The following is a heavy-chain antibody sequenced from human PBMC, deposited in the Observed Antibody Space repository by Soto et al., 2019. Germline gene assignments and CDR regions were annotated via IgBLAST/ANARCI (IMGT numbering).Heavy chain of an antibody. CDR3: ARSSSGYYSSGDY. V-gene: IGHV1-2*04. D-gene: IGHD3-22*01. J-gene: IGHJ4*02. CDR1: GYTFTVYY. Sequence: ASVKVSCKASGYTFTVYYMHWVRQAPGQGLEWMGWINPNSGGTNYAQKFQGWVTMTRDTSISTAYMELSRLRSDDTAVYYCARSSSGYYSSGDYWGQGTLVTVSS. CDR2: INPNSGGT.